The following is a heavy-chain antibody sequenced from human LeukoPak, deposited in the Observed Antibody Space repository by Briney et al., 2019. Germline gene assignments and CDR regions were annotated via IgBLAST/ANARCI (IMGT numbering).Heavy chain of an antibody. V-gene: IGHV4-59*01. CDR3: AREAGYSSAYYYFDY. D-gene: IGHD6-19*01. J-gene: IGHJ4*02. Sequence: PSETLSLTCTVSGGSISSYYWSWVRQPPEKGLEWIGYIYYSGSTNYNPSLKSRVTISVDTSKNQFSLKLSSVTAADTAVYYCAREAGYSSAYYYFDYWGQGTLVTVSS. CDR1: GGSISSYY. CDR2: IYYSGST.